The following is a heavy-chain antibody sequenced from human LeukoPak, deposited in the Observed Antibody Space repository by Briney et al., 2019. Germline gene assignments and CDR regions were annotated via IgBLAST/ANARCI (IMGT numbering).Heavy chain of an antibody. CDR3: AKSPPRVTEYSSSSGLGY. D-gene: IGHD6-6*01. V-gene: IGHV3-23*01. Sequence: GGSLRLSCAASGFTFSSYAMSWVSQAPGKGLEWVSAISGSGGSTYYADSVKGRFTISRDNSKNTLYLQMNSLRAEDTAVYYCAKSPPRVTEYSSSSGLGYWGQGTLVTVSS. CDR1: GFTFSSYA. J-gene: IGHJ4*02. CDR2: ISGSGGST.